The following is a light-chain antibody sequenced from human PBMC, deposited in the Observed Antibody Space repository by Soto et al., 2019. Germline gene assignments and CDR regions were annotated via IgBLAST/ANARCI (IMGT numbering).Light chain of an antibody. CDR3: QQYKTCPPEVT. V-gene: IGKV3-15*01. CDR2: GAS. Sequence: EIVMTQSPATLSVSPGERATLSCRASQSVSSNLAWYQQKPGQAPRLGIYGASTRATGIPASFRRSGSGTEFTLTITSLPSEDFAFYYCQQYKTCPPEVTFGPRTNVDIK. CDR1: QSVSSN. J-gene: IGKJ3*01.